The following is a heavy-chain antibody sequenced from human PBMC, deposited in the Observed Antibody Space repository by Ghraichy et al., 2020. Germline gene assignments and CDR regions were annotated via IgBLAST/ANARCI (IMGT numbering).Heavy chain of an antibody. D-gene: IGHD3-10*01. Sequence: GGSLRLSCAASGFTFSSYAMSWVRQAPGKGLEWVSAISGSGGSTYYADSVKGRFTISRDNSKNTLYLQMNSLRAEDTAVYYCAKDYYFGSGSYPNWFDSWGQGTLVTVSS. CDR1: GFTFSSYA. V-gene: IGHV3-23*01. CDR2: ISGSGGST. J-gene: IGHJ5*01. CDR3: AKDYYFGSGSYPNWFDS.